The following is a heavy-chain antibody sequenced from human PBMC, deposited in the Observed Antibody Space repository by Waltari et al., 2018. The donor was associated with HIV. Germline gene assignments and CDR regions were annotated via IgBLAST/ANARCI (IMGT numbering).Heavy chain of an antibody. J-gene: IGHJ4*02. D-gene: IGHD5-12*01. V-gene: IGHV2-70*01. CDR3: ARTLEDTVTSSYIFDY. CDR2: IDWDDDK. CDR1: GFSLTTSGMC. Sequence: QVTLRESGPALVKPTQTLTLTCTFSGFSLTTSGMCVSWIRQPPGKALEWLALIDWDDDKYYSTSLRTRLTISKDTSKKQVVLTMTDMDLVDTATYFCARTLEDTVTSSYIFDYWGQGTLVTVSS.